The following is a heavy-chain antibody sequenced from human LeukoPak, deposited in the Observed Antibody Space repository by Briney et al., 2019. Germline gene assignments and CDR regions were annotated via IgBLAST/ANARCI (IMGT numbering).Heavy chain of an antibody. Sequence: GGSLRLSCAASGFTFSSYAMSWVRQAPGKGLEWVSAISGSGGSTYYADSVKGRFTISRDNSKNTLYLQMNSLRAEDTAVYYCAKVPSDNDRDYYDSSGSLMSYFDYWGQGTLVTVSS. CDR1: GFTFSSYA. J-gene: IGHJ4*02. CDR2: ISGSGGST. D-gene: IGHD3-22*01. CDR3: AKVPSDNDRDYYDSSGSLMSYFDY. V-gene: IGHV3-23*01.